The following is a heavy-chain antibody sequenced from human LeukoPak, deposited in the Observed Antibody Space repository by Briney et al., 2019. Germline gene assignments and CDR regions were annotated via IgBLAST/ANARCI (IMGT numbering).Heavy chain of an antibody. CDR2: INHSGST. V-gene: IGHV4-34*01. CDR1: GGSFSGYY. Sequence: SETLSLTCAVYGGSFSGYYWSWLRQPPGKGLEWIGEINHSGSTNYNPSLKSRVTISVDTSKNQFSLKLSSVTAADTAVCYCARYSSSSRYGMDVWGQGTTVTVSS. D-gene: IGHD6-6*01. J-gene: IGHJ6*02. CDR3: ARYSSSSRYGMDV.